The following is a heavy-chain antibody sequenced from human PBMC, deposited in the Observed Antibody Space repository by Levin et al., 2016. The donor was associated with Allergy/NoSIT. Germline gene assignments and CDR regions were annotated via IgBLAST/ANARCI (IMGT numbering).Heavy chain of an antibody. D-gene: IGHD3-9*01. V-gene: IGHV3-11*01. CDR2: ISSSGSTI. CDR3: SRSQLRYFDWLFPIDY. J-gene: IGHJ4*02. Sequence: WIRQPPGKGLEWVSYISSSGSTIYYADSVKGRFTISRDNAKNSLYLQMNSLRAEDTAVYYCSRSQLRYFDWLFPIDYWGQGTLVTVSS.